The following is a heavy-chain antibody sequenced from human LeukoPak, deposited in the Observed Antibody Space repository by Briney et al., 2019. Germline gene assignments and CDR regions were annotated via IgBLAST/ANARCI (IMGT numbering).Heavy chain of an antibody. J-gene: IGHJ6*02. Sequence: ASETLSLTCTVSGGSISSYYWSWIRQPPGKGLEWIGYIYYSGSTNYNPSLKSRVTISVDTSKNQFSLKLSSVTAADTAVYYCARDLGYYYDSDYSWGMDVWGQGTTVTVSS. D-gene: IGHD3-22*01. CDR2: IYYSGST. CDR1: GGSISSYY. V-gene: IGHV4-59*12. CDR3: ARDLGYYYDSDYSWGMDV.